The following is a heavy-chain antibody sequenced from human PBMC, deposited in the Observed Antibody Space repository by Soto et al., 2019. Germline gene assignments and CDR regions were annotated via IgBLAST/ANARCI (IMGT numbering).Heavy chain of an antibody. CDR1: GDSVSSNSAA. Sequence: SQTLSLTCAISGDSVSSNSAAWNWIRQSPSRGLEWLGRTYYRSKWYNDYAVSVKSRITINPDTSKNQFSLQLNSVTPEDTAVYYCARGPSHSGWYMRQTIDYWGQGTLVTVSS. CDR3: ARGPSHSGWYMRQTIDY. J-gene: IGHJ4*02. D-gene: IGHD6-19*01. CDR2: TYYRSKWYN. V-gene: IGHV6-1*01.